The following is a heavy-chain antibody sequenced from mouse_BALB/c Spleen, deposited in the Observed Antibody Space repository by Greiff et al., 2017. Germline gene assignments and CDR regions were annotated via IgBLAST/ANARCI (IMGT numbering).Heavy chain of an antibody. CDR2: IWTGGGT. CDR1: GFSLTSYD. J-gene: IGHJ3*01. Sequence: VKLMESGPGLVAPSQSLSITCTVSGFSLTSYDISWIRQPPGKGLEWLGVIWTGGGTNYNSAFMSRLSISKDNSKSQVFLKMNSLQTDDTAIYYCVRTDGFAYWGQGTLVTVSA. CDR3: VRTDGFAY. V-gene: IGHV2-9-2*01.